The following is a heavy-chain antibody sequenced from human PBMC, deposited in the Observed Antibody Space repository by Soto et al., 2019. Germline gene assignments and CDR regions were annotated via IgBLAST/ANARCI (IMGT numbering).Heavy chain of an antibody. J-gene: IGHJ6*02. Sequence: GASVKVSCKASGCTFSSYAISWVRQAPGQGLEWMGGIIALFGTANYAQKFQGRVTITADESTCTAYMELRSLRSEDTAVYYCASRSGMDIWGQGTTVTVSS. CDR1: GCTFSSYA. CDR2: IIALFGTA. CDR3: ASRSGMDI. V-gene: IGHV1-69*13.